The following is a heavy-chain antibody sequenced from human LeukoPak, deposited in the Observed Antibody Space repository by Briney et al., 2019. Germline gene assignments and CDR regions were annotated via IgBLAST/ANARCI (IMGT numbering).Heavy chain of an antibody. Sequence: PSETLSLTCTVSGGSISSGSYYWSWIRQPAGKGLEWIGRIYTSGSTNYNPSLKSRVTISVDTSKNQFSLKLSSVTAADTAVYYCVRDHRIPGSSDSSSWSIDYWGQGTLVTVSS. CDR1: GGSISSGSYY. J-gene: IGHJ4*02. CDR3: VRDHRIPGSSDSSSWSIDY. V-gene: IGHV4-61*02. CDR2: IYTSGST. D-gene: IGHD6-13*01.